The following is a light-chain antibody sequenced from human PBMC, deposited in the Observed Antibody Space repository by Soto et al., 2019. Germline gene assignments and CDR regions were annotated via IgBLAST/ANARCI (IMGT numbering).Light chain of an antibody. V-gene: IGLV2-11*01. CDR2: DVS. J-gene: IGLJ2*01. CDR1: SSDVGGYNH. Sequence: QSALTQPRSVSGSPGQSVTISCTGTSSDVGGYNHVSWYQQHPGKAPKLMIHDVSQRPSGVPDRFSGSKSGNPASLTISGLPAEDEADYYCCSSAGSYSLFGGGTKLSVL. CDR3: CSSAGSYSL.